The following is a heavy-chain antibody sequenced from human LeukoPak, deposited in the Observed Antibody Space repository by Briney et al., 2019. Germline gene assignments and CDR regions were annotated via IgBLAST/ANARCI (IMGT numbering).Heavy chain of an antibody. CDR3: TRDRGAYNLYDY. Sequence: GGSLRLSCVGSGFTFGDYAMSWIRQAPGKGLEWVGFIRSKAYGETADYAASVKGRFTISRDDSKAIAYLQMNSLKTEDTAVYHCTRDRGAYNLYDYWGQGTLVTVSS. J-gene: IGHJ4*02. CDR1: GFTFGDYA. D-gene: IGHD1-1*01. CDR2: IRSKAYGETA. V-gene: IGHV3-49*03.